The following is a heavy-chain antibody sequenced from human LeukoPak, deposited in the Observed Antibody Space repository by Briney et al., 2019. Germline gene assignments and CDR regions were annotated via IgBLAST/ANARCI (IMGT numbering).Heavy chain of an antibody. V-gene: IGHV5-51*01. J-gene: IGHJ4*02. CDR1: GYSFTSYW. CDR3: ARRHCSSTRCYVYFDY. D-gene: IGHD2-2*01. Sequence: GESLKISCKGSGYSFTSYWIGWVRQMPGKGLEWMGIISPGDSDTRYSPSFQGQVTISADKSISTAYLQWSSLKASDTAMYYCARRHCSSTRCYVYFDYWGQGTLVTVSS. CDR2: ISPGDSDT.